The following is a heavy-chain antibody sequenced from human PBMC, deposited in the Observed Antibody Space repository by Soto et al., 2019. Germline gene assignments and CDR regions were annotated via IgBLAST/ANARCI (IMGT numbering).Heavy chain of an antibody. Sequence: QVQLVESGGGVVQPGRSLRLSCAASGFTFSSYAMHWVRQAPGKGLEWVAVISYDGSNKYYADSVKGRFTISRDNSKNTLYLQMNSLRAEDTAVYYCARLELAVAGIWDLDYWGQGTLVTVSS. CDR3: ARLELAVAGIWDLDY. J-gene: IGHJ4*02. CDR2: ISYDGSNK. CDR1: GFTFSSYA. D-gene: IGHD6-19*01. V-gene: IGHV3-30-3*01.